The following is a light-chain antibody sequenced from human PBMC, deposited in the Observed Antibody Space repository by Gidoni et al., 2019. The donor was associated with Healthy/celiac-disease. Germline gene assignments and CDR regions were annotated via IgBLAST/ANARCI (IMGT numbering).Light chain of an antibody. CDR1: QSISSW. CDR2: KAS. Sequence: DIQMTHSPSTLSASVGDRVTINCRASQSISSWLAWYQQKPGKAPKRLIYKASSLESGVPSRFSGSGAGTEFTLTISSLQPDDFATYYCQQYNSPSSTFGGGTKVEIK. J-gene: IGKJ4*01. CDR3: QQYNSPSST. V-gene: IGKV1-5*03.